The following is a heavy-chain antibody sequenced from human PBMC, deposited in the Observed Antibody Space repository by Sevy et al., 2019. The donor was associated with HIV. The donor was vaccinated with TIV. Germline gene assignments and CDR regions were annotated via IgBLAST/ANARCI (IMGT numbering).Heavy chain of an antibody. CDR1: GFTFADYT. CDR2: ISWDGGST. V-gene: IGHV3-43*01. D-gene: IGHD1-7*01. CDR3: AKLGGNYCDYMDY. Sequence: GGSLRLSCAASGFTFADYTMHWVRQPPGKGLEWVTLISWDGGSTYYADSVKGRFTISRDNSKNSLFLQMNSLRSEDSACYYCAKLGGNYCDYMDYWGRGTLVTVSS. J-gene: IGHJ4*02.